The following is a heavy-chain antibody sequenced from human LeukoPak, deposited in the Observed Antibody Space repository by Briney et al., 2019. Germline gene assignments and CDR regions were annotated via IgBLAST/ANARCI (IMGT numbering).Heavy chain of an antibody. Sequence: GGSLRLSCAASGFTFSNYDIHWVRQAPGKGLEWVAFIRYDGSNKYYADSVKGRFTISRDNSKNTVYLQMNSLRAEDTAVYYCVRDWGYDSSGYWQKYFDTWGQGTLVTVSS. CDR2: IRYDGSNK. D-gene: IGHD3-22*01. V-gene: IGHV3-30*02. CDR1: GFTFSNYD. CDR3: VRDWGYDSSGYWQKYFDT. J-gene: IGHJ4*02.